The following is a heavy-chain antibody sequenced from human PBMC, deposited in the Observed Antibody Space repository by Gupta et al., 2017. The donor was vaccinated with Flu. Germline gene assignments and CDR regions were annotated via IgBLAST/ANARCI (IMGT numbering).Heavy chain of an antibody. CDR1: GGSISSYY. CDR2: IYTSGST. CDR3: ARERFLEWNNWFDP. J-gene: IGHJ5*02. Sequence: QVQLQESGPGLVKPSETLSLTCTVSGGSISSYYWSWNRQPAGKGLEWIGRIYTSGSTNYNPSLKSRVTMSVDTSKNQFSLKLSSVTAADTAVYYCARERFLEWNNWFDPWGQGTLVTVSS. D-gene: IGHD3-3*01. V-gene: IGHV4-4*07.